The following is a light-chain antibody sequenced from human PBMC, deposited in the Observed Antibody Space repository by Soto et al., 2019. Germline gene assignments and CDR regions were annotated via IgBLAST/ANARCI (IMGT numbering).Light chain of an antibody. CDR2: DAS. J-gene: IGKJ4*01. V-gene: IGKV3D-15*01. Sequence: EIVMTQSPATLSVSPGERATLSCRASQSVSSNLAWYQQKPGQAPSLLIYDASTRATGIPARFSGSGSGTEFTITISSLQSADFAVYYCQQDNNWPLLTFGGGTKGEIK. CDR3: QQDNNWPLLT. CDR1: QSVSSN.